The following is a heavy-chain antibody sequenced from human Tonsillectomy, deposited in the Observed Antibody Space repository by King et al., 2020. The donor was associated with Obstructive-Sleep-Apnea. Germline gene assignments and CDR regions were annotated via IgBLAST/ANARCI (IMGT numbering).Heavy chain of an antibody. V-gene: IGHV4-4*07. J-gene: IGHJ4*02. CDR2: ISTNGNT. D-gene: IGHD6-19*01. CDR3: ARDRQWLGFDC. Sequence: VQLQESGPGLVKPSETLSLTCTVSDDSISTYYWSWIRQPAGKGLQWIGRISTNGNTNYNPPLKSRVTMSVDTSKRQFSLKLSSLTAADTAAYYCARDRQWLGFDCWGQGTLVTVSS. CDR1: DDSISTYY.